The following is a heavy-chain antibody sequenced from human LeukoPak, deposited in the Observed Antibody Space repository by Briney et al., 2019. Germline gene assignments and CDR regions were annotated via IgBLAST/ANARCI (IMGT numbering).Heavy chain of an antibody. V-gene: IGHV3-7*01. CDR3: ATYTHWVAGDV. Sequence: GGSLTLSCAASGLTFSETWMSWVRQAPGQGLEWVAAIKEDGSEKDYVDSVKGRFTISRDNAKNSLYLQMNSLRAEDTAVYYCATYTHWVAGDVWGQGTTVSVYS. CDR2: IKEDGSEK. CDR1: GLTFSETW. J-gene: IGHJ6*02. D-gene: IGHD3-16*01.